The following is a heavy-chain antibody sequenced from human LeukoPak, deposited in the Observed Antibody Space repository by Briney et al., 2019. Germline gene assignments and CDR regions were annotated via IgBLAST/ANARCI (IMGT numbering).Heavy chain of an antibody. Sequence: GGSLRLSCAASGFTFSSYWMSWVRQAPGKGLEWVANIKQDGSEKYYVDSVKGRFTISRDNAKNSLYLQMNSLRAEDTAVYYCARDGGYSSSSLFDYWRQGTLVTVSS. V-gene: IGHV3-7*01. CDR1: GFTFSSYW. J-gene: IGHJ4*02. D-gene: IGHD6-13*01. CDR2: IKQDGSEK. CDR3: ARDGGYSSSSLFDY.